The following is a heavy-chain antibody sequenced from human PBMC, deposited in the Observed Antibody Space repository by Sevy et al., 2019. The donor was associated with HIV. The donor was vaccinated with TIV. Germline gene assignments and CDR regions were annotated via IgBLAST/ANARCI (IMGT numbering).Heavy chain of an antibody. CDR3: ARIHGDYVSDRGGKYYFYYSMDV. CDR2: VNWNGRDT. CDR1: GFTFTDYG. Sequence: GGSLRLSCTASGFTFTDYGMTWVRQVPGKGLEWVSGVNWNGRDTGYLDSVNGRFTISRDNAKNSLYLQMDSLRVEDSAVYFWARIHGDYVSDRGGKYYFYYSMDVWGKGTSVTVS. J-gene: IGHJ6*03. V-gene: IGHV3-20*04. D-gene: IGHD4-17*01.